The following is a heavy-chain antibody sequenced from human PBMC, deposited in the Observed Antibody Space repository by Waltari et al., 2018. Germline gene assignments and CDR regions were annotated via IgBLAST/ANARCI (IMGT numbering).Heavy chain of an antibody. CDR1: GDTFRRYA. J-gene: IGHJ4*02. CDR2: IIPLFGTT. Sequence: QVQLVQSGAEVKQPGSSMKVSCKASGDTFRRYAISWVRQAPGQGLEWMGGIIPLFGTTNYAQKVQGRATMTADEPTSTAYVELRSLKSEDTAVYFCARSYYYDRRANYPSLGAFDSWGQGTLVTVAS. V-gene: IGHV1-69*12. D-gene: IGHD3-22*01. CDR3: ARSYYYDRRANYPSLGAFDS.